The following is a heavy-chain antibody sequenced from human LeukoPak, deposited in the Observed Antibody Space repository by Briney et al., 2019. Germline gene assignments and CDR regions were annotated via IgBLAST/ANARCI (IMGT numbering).Heavy chain of an antibody. Sequence: GGSLRLSCAASGFTFSSYAMSWVRQAPGKGLEWVSAISGSGGSTYYADSVEGRFTISRANSKNTLYLQMNSLRAEDTAVYYCAKGARSTSDYYYGMDVWGQGTTVTVSS. CDR3: AKGARSTSDYYYGMDV. J-gene: IGHJ6*02. CDR1: GFTFSSYA. CDR2: ISGSGGST. V-gene: IGHV3-23*01. D-gene: IGHD2-2*01.